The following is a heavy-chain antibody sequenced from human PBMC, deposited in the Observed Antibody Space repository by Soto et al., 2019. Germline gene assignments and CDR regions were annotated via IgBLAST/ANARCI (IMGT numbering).Heavy chain of an antibody. CDR2: VYHTGNT. J-gene: IGHJ4*02. CDR1: GVSITNYY. Sequence: SETLSLTCSVSGVSITNYYWTWIRHSPGKGLEWIGYVYHTGNTYYNPSLRSRVTISLDTSKNQVSLRLRSVTAADTAVYYCAREQYNWKLWGQGTLVTVAS. CDR3: AREQYNWKL. V-gene: IGHV4-59*01. D-gene: IGHD1-20*01.